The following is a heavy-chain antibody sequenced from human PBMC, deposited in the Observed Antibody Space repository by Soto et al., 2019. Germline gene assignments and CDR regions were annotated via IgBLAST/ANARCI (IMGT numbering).Heavy chain of an antibody. CDR1: GGSFSGYY. Sequence: SSETLSLTCAVYGGSFSGYYWSWIRQPPGKGLEWIGEINHSGSTNYNPSLKSRVTISVDTSKNQFSLKLSSVTAADTAVYYCARVYGPTSYVSYYYYYYYMDVWGKGTTVTVSS. D-gene: IGHD3-16*01. CDR2: INHSGST. CDR3: ARVYGPTSYVSYYYYYYYMDV. V-gene: IGHV4-34*01. J-gene: IGHJ6*03.